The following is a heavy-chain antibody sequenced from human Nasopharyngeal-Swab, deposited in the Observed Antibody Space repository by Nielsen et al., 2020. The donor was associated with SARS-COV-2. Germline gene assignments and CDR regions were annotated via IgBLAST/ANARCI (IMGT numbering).Heavy chain of an antibody. CDR2: ISGSGGST. D-gene: IGHD1-26*01. CDR3: AKRRVGAAFDY. J-gene: IGHJ4*02. CDR1: GFTFSSYA. Sequence: GESLKISCAASGFTFSSYAMSWVRQAPGKGLEWVSAISGSGGSTYYADSVKGRFTISRDNSKNTLYLQMNSLRAEDTAVYYCAKRRVGAAFDYWGQGTLVTVLL. V-gene: IGHV3-23*01.